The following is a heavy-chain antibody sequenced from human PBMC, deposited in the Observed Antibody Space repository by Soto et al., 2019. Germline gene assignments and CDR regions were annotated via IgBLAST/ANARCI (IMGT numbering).Heavy chain of an antibody. CDR1: GFSLSKARMG. V-gene: IGHV2-26*01. CDR2: IFWNDER. CDR3: ARALREGLPIYYFDS. D-gene: IGHD1-26*01. Sequence: QVTLKESGPVLVKPTETLTLTCSVSGFSLSKARMGVSWIRQPPGKALEWLAYIFWNDERSYNTSLKSRLTISRDTSKSQVVLTMTNVDPVDTGTYFCARALREGLPIYYFDSWGQGTLVTVSS. J-gene: IGHJ4*02.